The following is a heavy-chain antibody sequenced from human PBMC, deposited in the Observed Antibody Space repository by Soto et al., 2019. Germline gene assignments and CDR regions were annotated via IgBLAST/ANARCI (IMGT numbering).Heavy chain of an antibody. D-gene: IGHD1-1*01. CDR1: GFTFGGST. CDR2: VRTRSNNYAT. V-gene: IGHV3-73*01. J-gene: IGHJ6*04. CDR3: SRMANDVDTWN. Sequence: LVESGGTLVQPGGSLTLSCEGSGFTFGGSTIHWVRRPPGKGLEWIGRVRTRSNNYATSYGASVQDRFIISRDDSRNTAYLQMNSLNTEDTAVYYCSRMANDVDTWNWGKGTTVTVSS.